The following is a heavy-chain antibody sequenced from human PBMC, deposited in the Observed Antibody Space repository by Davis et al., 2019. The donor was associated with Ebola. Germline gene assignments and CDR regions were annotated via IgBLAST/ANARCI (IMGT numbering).Heavy chain of an antibody. Sequence: SETLSLTCTVYGGSFSGYYWSWIRQPPGKGLEWIGEINHGGSTNYNPSLKSRVTMSVDTSKNQFSLKLTSVTAADTAVYYCARGGIWGQGTLVTVSS. CDR1: GGSFSGYY. V-gene: IGHV4-34*01. CDR2: INHGGST. D-gene: IGHD3-10*01. CDR3: ARGGI. J-gene: IGHJ4*02.